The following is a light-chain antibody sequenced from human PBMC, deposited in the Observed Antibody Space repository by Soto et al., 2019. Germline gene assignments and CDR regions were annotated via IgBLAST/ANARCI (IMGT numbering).Light chain of an antibody. CDR1: SDDVGGYNY. Sequence: QSVLTQPASVSGSPGQSITISCTGTSDDVGGYNYVSWYQQHPGKAPKLMIFEVNNRPSGVSNRFSGSRSGNTASLTISGLQAEDEADYYCSSYRSGNTLVVFGEGTKVTVL. CDR2: EVN. J-gene: IGLJ2*01. V-gene: IGLV2-14*01. CDR3: SSYRSGNTLVV.